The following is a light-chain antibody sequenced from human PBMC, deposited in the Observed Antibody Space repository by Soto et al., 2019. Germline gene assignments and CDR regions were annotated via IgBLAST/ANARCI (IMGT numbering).Light chain of an antibody. CDR3: AAWDDSLSGPV. V-gene: IGLV1-44*01. Sequence: QSALTQPPSVSGTPGQRVTMSCSGDSSNIGRNTVSWYQQLPGTAPKVLISGDNQRSSGVPDRFSGSKSGTSASLAISGLQSEDEADYYCAAWDDSLSGPVFGGGTKLTVL. CDR2: GDN. J-gene: IGLJ2*01. CDR1: SSNIGRNT.